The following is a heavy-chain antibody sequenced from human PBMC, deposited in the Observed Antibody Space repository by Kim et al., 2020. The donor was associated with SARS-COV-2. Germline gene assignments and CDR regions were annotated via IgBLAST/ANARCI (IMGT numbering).Heavy chain of an antibody. J-gene: IGHJ6*02. Sequence: GGSLRLSCAASGFTVSSNYMSWVRQAPGTGMEWVAVMYSVGSTYSADPVKGRSTISRDDSKNTLYLQMNSLRAEDTAVYYSARDGRDFDWLTGSPWGGMDVWRQATTVTVFS. D-gene: IGHD3-9*01. CDR1: GFTVSSNY. V-gene: IGHV3-66*01. CDR2: MYSVGST. CDR3: ARDGRDFDWLTGSPWGGMDV.